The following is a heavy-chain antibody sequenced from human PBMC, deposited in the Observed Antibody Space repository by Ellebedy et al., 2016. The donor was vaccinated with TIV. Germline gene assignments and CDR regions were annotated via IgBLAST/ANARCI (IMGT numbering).Heavy chain of an antibody. Sequence: ASVKVSCKASGYTFTSYYMHWVRQAPGQGLEWMGIINPSGGSTSYAQKLQGRVTMTRDTSTSTVYMELSSLRSEDTAVYYCARRNGRDAFDIWGQGTMVTVSS. CDR2: INPSGGST. D-gene: IGHD1-1*01. CDR3: ARRNGRDAFDI. CDR1: GYTFTSYY. J-gene: IGHJ3*02. V-gene: IGHV1-46*04.